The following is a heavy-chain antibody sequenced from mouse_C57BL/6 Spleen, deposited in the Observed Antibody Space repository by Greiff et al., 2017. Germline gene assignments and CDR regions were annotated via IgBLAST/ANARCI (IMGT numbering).Heavy chain of an antibody. J-gene: IGHJ2*01. CDR3: ARGPLNCEGDFDY. Sequence: EVKLMESGGGLVKPGGSLKLSCAASGFTFSDYGMHWVRQAPEKGLEWVAYISSGSSTIYYEDTVKGRFTISRDNAQNTLFLQMTSLRSEDTAMYYCARGPLNCEGDFDYWGQGTTLTVSS. D-gene: IGHD4-1*01. CDR2: ISSGSSTI. V-gene: IGHV5-17*01. CDR1: GFTFSDYG.